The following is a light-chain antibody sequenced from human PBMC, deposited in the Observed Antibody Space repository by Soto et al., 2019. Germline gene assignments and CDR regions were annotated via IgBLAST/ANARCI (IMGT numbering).Light chain of an antibody. Sequence: AIRMTQSPSSLSASTGDRVTITCRASQGISSYLAWYQQKPGKAPKLLIYAASTLQSGVPSRFSGSGSGTDFTLTISCLQYEDFATYYCQQYYSYPHTVGQGTRREI. CDR1: QGISSY. V-gene: IGKV1-8*01. J-gene: IGKJ5*01. CDR3: QQYYSYPHT. CDR2: AAS.